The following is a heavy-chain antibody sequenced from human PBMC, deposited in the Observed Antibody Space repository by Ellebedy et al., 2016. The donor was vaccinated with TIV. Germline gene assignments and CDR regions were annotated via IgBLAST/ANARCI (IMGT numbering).Heavy chain of an antibody. CDR1: GFSLSPFSAYW. D-gene: IGHD6-13*01. Sequence: GESLKISCAASGFSLSPFSAYWMHWVRQAPGKGLVWVSRIKGDGSGATYADSVKGRFTISRDNARNTLYLQMTSLRAEDTAVYYCAREGAAAGLLPDYWGQGTLVTVSS. J-gene: IGHJ4*02. V-gene: IGHV3-74*01. CDR3: AREGAAAGLLPDY. CDR2: IKGDGSGA.